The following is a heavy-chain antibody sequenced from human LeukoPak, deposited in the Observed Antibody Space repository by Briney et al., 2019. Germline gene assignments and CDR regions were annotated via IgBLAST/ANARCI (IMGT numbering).Heavy chain of an antibody. D-gene: IGHD1-26*01. V-gene: IGHV4-34*01. CDR2: INHSGST. CDR3: ARGDAMGATGDY. J-gene: IGHJ4*02. Sequence: XTCXXXGGSXXSYYWSWIRQPPGKGLEWIGEINHSGSTNYNPSLKSRVTISVDTSKNQFSLKLSSVTAADTAVYYCARGDAMGATGDYWGQGTLVTVSS. CDR1: GGSXXSYY.